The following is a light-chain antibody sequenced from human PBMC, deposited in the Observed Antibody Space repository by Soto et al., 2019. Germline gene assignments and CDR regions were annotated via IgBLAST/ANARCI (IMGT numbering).Light chain of an antibody. V-gene: IGKV1-9*01. CDR2: AAS. CDR3: QPLNTYPLT. CDR1: QGISNF. Sequence: DIQLTQSPSFLSASVGDRAIITCRAGQGISNFLDWYQQKPGKAPKLLIYAASSLQNGVPSRFSGNGSGKEFTLTITSLQPEDFATYYCQPLNTYPLTFXGGTKADI. J-gene: IGKJ4*01.